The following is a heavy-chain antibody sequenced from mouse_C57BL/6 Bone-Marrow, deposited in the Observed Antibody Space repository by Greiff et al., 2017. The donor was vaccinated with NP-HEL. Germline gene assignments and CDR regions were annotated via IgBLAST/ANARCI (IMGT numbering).Heavy chain of an antibody. J-gene: IGHJ1*03. Sequence: EVQGVESGGDLVKPGGSLKLSCAASGFTFSSYGMSWVRQTPDKRLEWVATISSGGSYTYYPDRVKGRFTLSRDNAKNTLYLQMSSLKSEDTAMYYCARRDYWYFDVWGTGTTVTVSS. V-gene: IGHV5-6*01. CDR1: GFTFSSYG. CDR3: ARRDYWYFDV. CDR2: ISSGGSYT.